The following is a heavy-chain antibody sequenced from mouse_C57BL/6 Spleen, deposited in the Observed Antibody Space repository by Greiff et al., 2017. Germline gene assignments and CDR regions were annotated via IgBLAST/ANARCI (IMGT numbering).Heavy chain of an antibody. CDR1: GYTFTSYW. Sequence: VQLQQSGAELAKPGASVKLSCKASGYTFTSYWMHWVKQRPGQGLEWIGYINPSSGYTKYNQKFKDKATLTADKSSSTAYMQLSSLTYEDSAVYYCANYYDYDGYYFDYGGQGTTLTVSS. J-gene: IGHJ2*01. D-gene: IGHD2-4*01. CDR3: ANYYDYDGYYFDY. CDR2: INPSSGYT. V-gene: IGHV1-7*01.